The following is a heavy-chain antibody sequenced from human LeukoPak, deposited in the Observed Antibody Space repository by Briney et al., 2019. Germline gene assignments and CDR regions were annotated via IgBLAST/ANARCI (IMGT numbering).Heavy chain of an antibody. J-gene: IGHJ3*02. Sequence: SETLSLTCAVYGGSFSGYYWGWIRQPPGKGLEWIGSIYHSGSTYYNPSLKSRVTISVDTSKNQFSLKLSSVTAADTAVYYCARGTYSYDFWSGYYQRAFDIWGQGTMVTVSS. CDR2: IYHSGST. V-gene: IGHV4-34*01. CDR3: ARGTYSYDFWSGYYQRAFDI. CDR1: GGSFSGYY. D-gene: IGHD3-3*01.